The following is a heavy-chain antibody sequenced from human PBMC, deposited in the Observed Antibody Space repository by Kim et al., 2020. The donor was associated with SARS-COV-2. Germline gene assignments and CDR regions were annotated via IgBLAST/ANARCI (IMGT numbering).Heavy chain of an antibody. CDR3: ARDRGYYDSSGYFDY. CDR1: GFTFSSYS. J-gene: IGHJ4*02. Sequence: GGSLRLSCAASGFTFSSYSMNWVRQAPGKGLEWVSSISSSSSYIYYADSVKGRFTISRDNAKNSLYLQMNSLRAEDTAVYYCARDRGYYDSSGYFDYWGQGTLVTVSS. CDR2: ISSSSSYI. V-gene: IGHV3-21*01. D-gene: IGHD3-22*01.